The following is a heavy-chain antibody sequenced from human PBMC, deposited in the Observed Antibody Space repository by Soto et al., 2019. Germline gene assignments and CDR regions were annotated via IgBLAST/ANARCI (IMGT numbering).Heavy chain of an antibody. CDR1: GFTFSSYW. CDR3: ARAANVGSSWYWFDP. Sequence: GGSLRLSCAASGFTFSSYWMHWVRQVPGKGLVWVSRINGDGGSTTYADSVKGRFTISRDNAKNTLYLQMNSLRAEDTAVYYCARAANVGSSWYWFDPWGQGTLVTVSS. J-gene: IGHJ5*02. D-gene: IGHD6-13*01. CDR2: INGDGGST. V-gene: IGHV3-74*01.